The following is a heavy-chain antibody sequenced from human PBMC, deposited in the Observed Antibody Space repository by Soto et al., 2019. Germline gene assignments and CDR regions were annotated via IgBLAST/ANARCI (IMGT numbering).Heavy chain of an antibody. Sequence: GGSLRLSCAASGFTFSSYSMNWVRQAPGKGLEWVSYISSSSSTIYYADSVKGRFTISRDNAKNSLYLQMNSLKAEDTAVYYCARDRITSTTGTLPDYWGQGTLVTVSS. CDR3: ARDRITSTTGTLPDY. D-gene: IGHD1-1*01. CDR1: GFTFSSYS. V-gene: IGHV3-48*01. CDR2: ISSSSSTI. J-gene: IGHJ4*02.